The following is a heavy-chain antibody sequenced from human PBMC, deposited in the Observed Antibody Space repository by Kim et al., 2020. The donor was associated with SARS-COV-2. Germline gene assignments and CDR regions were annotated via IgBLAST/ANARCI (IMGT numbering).Heavy chain of an antibody. CDR2: IIPILGIA. CDR1: GGTFSSYT. J-gene: IGHJ6*02. V-gene: IGHV1-69*04. Sequence: SVKVSCKASGGTFSSYTISWVRQAPGQGLEWMGRIIPILGIANYAQKFQGRVTITADKSTSTAYMELSSLRSEDTAVYYCARDLQVEMATIDYYGMDVWGQGTTVTVSS. D-gene: IGHD5-12*01. CDR3: ARDLQVEMATIDYYGMDV.